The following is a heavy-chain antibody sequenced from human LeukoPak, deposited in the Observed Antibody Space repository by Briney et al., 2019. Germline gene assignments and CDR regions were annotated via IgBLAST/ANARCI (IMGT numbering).Heavy chain of an antibody. D-gene: IGHD3-9*01. CDR2: ISVYYGDT. V-gene: IGHV1-18*01. CDR3: ARILTGDVLTGYYSDY. Sequence: ASVKVSYKASGYTFTSYGLSWVRRAPGQGLEWMGWISVYYGDTNYAQKLQGRVTMTTDTSTSTAYMELRSLRSDDTAVYYCARILTGDVLTGYYSDYWGQGTLVTVSS. CDR1: GYTFTSYG. J-gene: IGHJ4*02.